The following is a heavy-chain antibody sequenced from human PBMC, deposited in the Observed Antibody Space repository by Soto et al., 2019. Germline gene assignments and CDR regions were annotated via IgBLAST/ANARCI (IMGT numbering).Heavy chain of an antibody. J-gene: IGHJ4*02. D-gene: IGHD5-18*01. V-gene: IGHV3-23*01. CDR2: ISSGGTYT. Sequence: GSLRLSFAASGFTFSNYAMTWVRQAPGKGLEWVSAISSGGTYTDYADSVKGRFTLSRDNSKNMVYLQMHSLRAEDTAVYHCAKESSGYNYGFYNYFDYWGQGTLVTVSS. CDR3: AKESSGYNYGFYNYFDY. CDR1: GFTFSNYA.